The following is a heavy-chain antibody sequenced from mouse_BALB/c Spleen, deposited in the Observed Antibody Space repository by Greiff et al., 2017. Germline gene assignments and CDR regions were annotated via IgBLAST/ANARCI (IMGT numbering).Heavy chain of an antibody. J-gene: IGHJ3*01. CDR2: ILPGSGST. V-gene: IGHV1-9*01. D-gene: IGHD2-10*01. CDR1: GYTFSSYW. Sequence: QVQLKQSGAELMKPGASVKISCKATGYTFSSYWIEWVKQRPGHGLEWIGEILPGSGSTNYNEKFKGKATFTADTSSNTAYMQLSSLTSEDSAVYYCARSPYYGNPWFAYWGQGTLVTVSA. CDR3: ARSPYYGNPWFAY.